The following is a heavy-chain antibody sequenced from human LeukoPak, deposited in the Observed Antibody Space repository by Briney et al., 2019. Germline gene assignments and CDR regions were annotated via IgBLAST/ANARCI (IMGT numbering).Heavy chain of an antibody. J-gene: IGHJ4*02. Sequence: SQTLSLTCAISGYSVSSSSAAWSWIRQSPSSGLEWLGRTYYRSKWYNDYAVSVKSRITIKPDTSKNQFSLQLNSMTPEDTAVYYCAREGSEWYLFDYWGQGTLVTVSS. D-gene: IGHD3-3*01. CDR1: GYSVSSSSAA. CDR3: AREGSEWYLFDY. CDR2: TYYRSKWYN. V-gene: IGHV6-1*01.